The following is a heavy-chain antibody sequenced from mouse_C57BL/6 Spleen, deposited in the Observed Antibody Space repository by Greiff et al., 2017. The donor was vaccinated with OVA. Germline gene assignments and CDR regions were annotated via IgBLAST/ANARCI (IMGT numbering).Heavy chain of an antibody. Sequence: EVQLQQSGPELVKPGASVKMSCKASGYTFTDYNMHWVKQSHGKSLEWIGYINPNNGGTSYNQKFKGKATLTVNKSSSTAYMELRSLTSEDSAVYYCARGMSFRYDGYYPAYWGQGTLVTVSA. D-gene: IGHD2-3*01. V-gene: IGHV1-22*01. CDR1: GYTFTDYN. CDR2: INPNNGGT. J-gene: IGHJ3*01. CDR3: ARGMSFRYDGYYPAY.